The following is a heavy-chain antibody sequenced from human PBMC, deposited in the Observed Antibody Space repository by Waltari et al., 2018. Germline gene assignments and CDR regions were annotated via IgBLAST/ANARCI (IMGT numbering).Heavy chain of an antibody. CDR2: IHYSGSS. D-gene: IGHD1-26*01. Sequence: QVQLQESGPGLVKPSETLSLTCTVSGGSTSTYYWRWVRQSPGKGLEWIGYIHYSGSSVYNPSLSSRVAISLYTPNNQFSLRLRSVTAADAAIYYCARADTSTSYFYYYMDVWGKGTTVTVSS. J-gene: IGHJ6*03. V-gene: IGHV4-59*01. CDR1: GGSTSTYY. CDR3: ARADTSTSYFYYYMDV.